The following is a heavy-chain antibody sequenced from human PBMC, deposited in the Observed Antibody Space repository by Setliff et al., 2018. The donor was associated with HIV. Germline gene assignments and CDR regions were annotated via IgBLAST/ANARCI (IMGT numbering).Heavy chain of an antibody. D-gene: IGHD3-10*01. CDR1: GVSISSGTYY. Sequence: PSETLSLTCTVSGVSISSGTYYWSWIRQPAGKALEWIGRIYTSGSANSNPSLKSRVTISVDTSKNQFSLKLSSVTAADTAVYYCARSPSGYGSGSYYHYYYYGMDVWGQGTTVTVSS. CDR3: ARSPSGYGSGSYYHYYYYGMDV. CDR2: IYTSGSA. J-gene: IGHJ6*02. V-gene: IGHV4-61*02.